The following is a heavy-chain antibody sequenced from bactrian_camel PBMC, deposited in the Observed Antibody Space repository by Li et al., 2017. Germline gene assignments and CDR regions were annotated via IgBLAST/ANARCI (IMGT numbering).Heavy chain of an antibody. J-gene: IGHJ4*01. V-gene: IGHV3S40*01. CDR2: INSGGGVT. CDR1: GFTFSSYD. CDR3: ATSV. Sequence: VQLVESGGGLVQPGGSLRLSCAASGFTFSSYDMSWVRQAPGKGLEWVSAINSGGGVTDYADSVKGRFTISRDNAKNTLYLQTNSLKTEDTAVYYCATSVWGQGTQVTVS.